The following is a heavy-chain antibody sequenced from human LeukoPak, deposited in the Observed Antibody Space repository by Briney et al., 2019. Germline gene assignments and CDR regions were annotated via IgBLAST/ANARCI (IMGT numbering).Heavy chain of an antibody. CDR2: IYYSGST. J-gene: IGHJ4*02. V-gene: IGHV4-59*08. CDR3: ARAAKYSTSSFEY. CDR1: SGSITSYY. Sequence: SETLSLTCSVSSGSITSYYWSWLRQPPGKGLEWIGYIYYSGSTNYNPSVKSRVTMSVDTSKNQFSLKLNSVTAADTAIYYCARAAKYSTSSFEYWGQGTLVTVSS. D-gene: IGHD6-13*01.